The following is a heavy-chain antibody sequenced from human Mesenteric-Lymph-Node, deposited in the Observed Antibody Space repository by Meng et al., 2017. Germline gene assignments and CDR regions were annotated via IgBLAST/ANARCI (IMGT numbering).Heavy chain of an antibody. Sequence: ASVKVSCKASGYTLTDYYMHWVRQAPGQGLEWLGIIKPSESYTSKAQKFQGRVTMTTDTSTSTAYMELRSLRSDDTAVYYCARDHPYYDFWSGGNYGMDVWGQGTTVTVSS. CDR3: ARDHPYYDFWSGGNYGMDV. CDR2: IKPSESYT. J-gene: IGHJ6*02. CDR1: GYTLTDYY. V-gene: IGHV1-46*01. D-gene: IGHD3-3*01.